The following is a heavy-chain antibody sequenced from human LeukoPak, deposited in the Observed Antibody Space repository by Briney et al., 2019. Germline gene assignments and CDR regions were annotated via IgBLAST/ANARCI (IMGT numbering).Heavy chain of an antibody. CDR2: ISYDGSNK. D-gene: IGHD5-12*01. Sequence: GGSLRLSCAASGFTFSYYGMHWVRQAPGKGLEWVAVISYDGSNKYYADSVKGRFTISRDNSKNTLYLQMNSLRAEDTAVYYCAKLRNSGYDVADYWGQGTLVTVSS. V-gene: IGHV3-30*18. J-gene: IGHJ4*02. CDR1: GFTFSYYG. CDR3: AKLRNSGYDVADY.